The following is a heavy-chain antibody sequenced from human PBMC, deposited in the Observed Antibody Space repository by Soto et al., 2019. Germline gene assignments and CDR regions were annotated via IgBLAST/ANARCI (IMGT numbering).Heavy chain of an antibody. CDR1: GGSISGYY. Sequence: PSETLSLTCTVSGGSISGYYWSWIRRPPGKGLERIGYMYNSGSTVYNPPFKSRVTISVDTYKNQFSLKLSSVTAADTAIYYCARDLWGYCGTNCYPLDVWGQGTTVTVS. CDR3: ARDLWGYCGTNCYPLDV. J-gene: IGHJ6*02. V-gene: IGHV4-59*01. CDR2: MYNSGST. D-gene: IGHD2-21*02.